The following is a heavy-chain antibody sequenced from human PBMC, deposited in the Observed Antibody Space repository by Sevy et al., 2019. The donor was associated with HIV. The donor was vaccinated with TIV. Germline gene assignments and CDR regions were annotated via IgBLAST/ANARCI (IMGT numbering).Heavy chain of an antibody. CDR2: IYSGGST. CDR3: ARDHSGWYDYFDY. Sequence: GGSLRLSCAASGFTVSSNYMSWVRQAPGKGLEWVSVIYSGGSTYYADSVKGRFTISRDNSKNTLYLQMNSLRAEDTAVYYCARDHSGWYDYFDYWGQGTLVTVSS. V-gene: IGHV3-53*01. D-gene: IGHD6-19*01. CDR1: GFTVSSNY. J-gene: IGHJ4*02.